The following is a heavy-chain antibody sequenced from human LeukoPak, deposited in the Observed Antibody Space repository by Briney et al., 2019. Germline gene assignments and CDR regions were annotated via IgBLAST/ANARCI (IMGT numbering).Heavy chain of an antibody. V-gene: IGHV4-34*01. D-gene: IGHD1-26*01. CDR1: GGSFSGYY. CDR2: INHSGST. J-gene: IGHJ4*02. CDR3: ARVEEWELLFLDY. Sequence: SETLSLTCAVYGGSFSGYYWSWIRQPPGKGLEWIGEINHSGSTNYNPSLKSRVTISVDTSKNQFSLKLSSVTAADTAVYYCARVEEWELLFLDYWGQGTLVTVSS.